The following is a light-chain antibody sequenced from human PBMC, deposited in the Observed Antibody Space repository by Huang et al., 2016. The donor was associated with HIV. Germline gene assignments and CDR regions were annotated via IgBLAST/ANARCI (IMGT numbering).Light chain of an antibody. J-gene: IGKJ5*01. CDR2: DAS. V-gene: IGKV1-33*01. Sequence: DIQMTQSPSSLSASVGDRVTITCQASQDISNYLTWYQQKPGKAPKLLIYDASNLETVVPSRFSGSGSGIDFTFTISSLQPEDIATYYCQQYDNLPITFGQGTRLEIK. CDR1: QDISNY. CDR3: QQYDNLPIT.